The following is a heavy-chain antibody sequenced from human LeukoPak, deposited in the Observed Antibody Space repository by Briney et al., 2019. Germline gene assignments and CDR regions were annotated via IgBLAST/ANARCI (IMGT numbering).Heavy chain of an antibody. D-gene: IGHD5-24*01. CDR3: ARDRDGYTFWADY. Sequence: SVKVSCKASGGTFSSYAISWVRQAPGQGLEWMGGIIPIFGTANYAQKFQGRVTITADESTSTAYMELSSLRSEDTAVYYCARDRDGYTFWADYWGQGTLVTVSS. V-gene: IGHV1-69*01. CDR2: IIPIFGTA. CDR1: GGTFSSYA. J-gene: IGHJ4*02.